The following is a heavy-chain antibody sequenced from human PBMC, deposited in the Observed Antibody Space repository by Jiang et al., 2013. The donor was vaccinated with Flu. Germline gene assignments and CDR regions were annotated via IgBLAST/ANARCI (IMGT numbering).Heavy chain of an antibody. CDR3: AGSSLVPCNGGSCYDWFAP. CDR1: GGTFSTYA. CDR2: IIPKFRTA. D-gene: IGHD2-15*01. J-gene: IGHJ5*02. Sequence: SGAEVKKPGSSVKVSCKASGGTFSTYAITWVRQAPGQGLEWMGGIIPKFRTANYAEKFQDRVAITAGDSTATAYMELTSLRSDDTALYYCAGSSLVPCNGGSCYDWFAPWGQGTLVTVSS. V-gene: IGHV1-69*01.